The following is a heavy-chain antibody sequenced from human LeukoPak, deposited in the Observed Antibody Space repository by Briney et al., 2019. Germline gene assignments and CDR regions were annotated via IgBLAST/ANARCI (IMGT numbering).Heavy chain of an antibody. Sequence: SETLSLTCTVSGGSITSYYWSWVRQPPGRGLEWIGYIHHSRDTRYNPSLKSPVTMSIDTSKYQFSLKVNFVTAADTAVYYCVASGPPAPANWFDPWGQGTLVTVSS. J-gene: IGHJ5*02. V-gene: IGHV4-59*03. CDR2: IHHSRDT. CDR1: GGSITSYY. D-gene: IGHD6-13*01. CDR3: VASGPPAPANWFDP.